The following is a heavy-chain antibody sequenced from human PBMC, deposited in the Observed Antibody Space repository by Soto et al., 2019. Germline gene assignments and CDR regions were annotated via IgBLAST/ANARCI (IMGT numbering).Heavy chain of an antibody. CDR2: ICNSGST. V-gene: IGHV4-59*13. D-gene: IGHD3-22*01. CDR3: ARGLLCSSGYRKFFAP. CDR1: RGSLSSYC. J-gene: IGHJ5*02. Sequence: SGTLSLTCTVSRGSLSSYCWTWTRHPPRKGLEWIGCICNSGSTNYHPSLKSRVTISVDTPKNQFSLKLSSVTAADTAVYYCARGLLCSSGYRKFFAPSGQGTLVTVSS.